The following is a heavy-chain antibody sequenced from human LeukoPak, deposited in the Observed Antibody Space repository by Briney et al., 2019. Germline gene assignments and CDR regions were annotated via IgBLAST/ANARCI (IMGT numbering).Heavy chain of an antibody. V-gene: IGHV3-15*01. J-gene: IGHJ3*02. CDR3: TTSTRDAFDI. CDR1: GFTFSNAL. CDR2: IKSKNDGVTT. Sequence: GGSLRLSCSASGFTFSNALMSWVRQAPGEGLEWVGRIKSKNDGVTTDYAAPVKGRFTSSRDDSKNTLYLQMNSLKTEDTAVYYCTTSTRDAFDIWGQGTMVTVSS.